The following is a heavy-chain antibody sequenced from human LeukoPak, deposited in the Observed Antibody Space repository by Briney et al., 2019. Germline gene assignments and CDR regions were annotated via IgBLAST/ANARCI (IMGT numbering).Heavy chain of an antibody. Sequence: ASAKVSCKASGYSLTTYYIHWVRQAPGQGLEWMGIINPSGGSTSYAQKFQGRVTMTRDTSTSTVSMELSSLRSEDTAVYYCARGGPGVDGYNYAFDIWGQGTRVTVSS. V-gene: IGHV1-46*01. CDR2: INPSGGST. CDR3: ARGGPGVDGYNYAFDI. J-gene: IGHJ3*02. D-gene: IGHD5-24*01. CDR1: GYSLTTYY.